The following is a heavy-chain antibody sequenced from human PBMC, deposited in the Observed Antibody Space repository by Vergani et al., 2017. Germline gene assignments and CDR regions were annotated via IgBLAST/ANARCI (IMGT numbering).Heavy chain of an antibody. CDR2: IWYDGSNK. D-gene: IGHD2-15*01. V-gene: IGHV3-33*06. J-gene: IGHJ2*01. Sequence: VQLVESGGGLVQPGGSLRLSCAASGFTFSSYGMHWVRQAPGKGLEWVAVIWYDGSNKYYADSVKGRFTISRDNSKNTLYLQMNSLRAEDTAVYYCAKDPKYCSGGSCYSGVYWYFDLWGRGTLVTVSS. CDR3: AKDPKYCSGGSCYSGVYWYFDL. CDR1: GFTFSSYG.